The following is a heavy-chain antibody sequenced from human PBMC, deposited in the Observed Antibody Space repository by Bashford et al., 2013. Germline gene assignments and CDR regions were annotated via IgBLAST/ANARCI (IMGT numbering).Heavy chain of an antibody. CDR1: GGTSAAML. J-gene: IGHJ4*02. V-gene: IGHV1-2*02. CDR2: INPNSGGT. CDR3: ARGSDY. Sequence: ASVKVSCKASGGTSAAMLSAGWRQAPGQGLEWMGWINPNSGGTNYAQKFQGRVTMTRDTSISTAYMELSRLRSDDTAVYYCARGSDYWGQGTLVTVSS.